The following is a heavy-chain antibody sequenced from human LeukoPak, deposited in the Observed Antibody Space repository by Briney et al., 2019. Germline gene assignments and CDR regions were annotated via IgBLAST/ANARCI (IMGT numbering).Heavy chain of an antibody. J-gene: IGHJ4*02. D-gene: IGHD3-3*01. V-gene: IGHV4-34*01. CDR3: ARAHITIDY. Sequence: LETLSLTCAVYGGSFSGYYWSWIRQPPGKGLEWIGEINHSGSTNYNPSLKSRVTISVDTSKNQFSLKLSSVTAADTAVYYCARAHITIDYWGQGTLVTVSS. CDR2: INHSGST. CDR1: GGSFSGYY.